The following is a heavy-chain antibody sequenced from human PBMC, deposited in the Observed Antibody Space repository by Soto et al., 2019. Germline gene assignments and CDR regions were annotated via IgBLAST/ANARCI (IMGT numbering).Heavy chain of an antibody. D-gene: IGHD6-19*01. Sequence: SETLSLTCTVSGGSISSYYWSWIRQPPGKGLEWIGYIYYSGSTNYNPSLKSRVTISVDMSKNQFSLKLSSVTAADTAVYYCARDPSGWYWFDPWGQGTLVTVSS. CDR3: ARDPSGWYWFDP. J-gene: IGHJ5*02. CDR2: IYYSGST. CDR1: GGSISSYY. V-gene: IGHV4-59*01.